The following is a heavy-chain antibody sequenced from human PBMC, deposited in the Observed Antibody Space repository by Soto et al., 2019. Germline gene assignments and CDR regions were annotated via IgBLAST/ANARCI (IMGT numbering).Heavy chain of an antibody. CDR3: ASIGGQVRGKTDFDY. CDR1: EGTFVDYY. D-gene: IGHD2-15*01. V-gene: IGHV3-11*01. Sequence: GGSLRLSCADAEGTFVDYYMSRIIQATGKGMEWVSYISSSGSTIYYADSVKGRFTISRDNAKNSLYLQMNSLRAEDTAVYYCASIGGQVRGKTDFDYWGQRPLVTVSS. J-gene: IGHJ4*02. CDR2: ISSSGSTI.